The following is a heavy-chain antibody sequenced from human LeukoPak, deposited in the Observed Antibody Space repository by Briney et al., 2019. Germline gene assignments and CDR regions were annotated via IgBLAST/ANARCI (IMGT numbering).Heavy chain of an antibody. Sequence: GGSLRLPCAASGFTFSSYWMHWVRQAPGKGLVWVSRINSDGSSTSYADSVKGRFTISRDNAKSTLYLQMNSLRAEDTAVYYCARDGHNWNDPLSVGWFDPWGQGTLVTVSS. CDR1: GFTFSSYW. V-gene: IGHV3-74*01. D-gene: IGHD1-1*01. CDR2: INSDGSST. CDR3: ARDGHNWNDPLSVGWFDP. J-gene: IGHJ5*02.